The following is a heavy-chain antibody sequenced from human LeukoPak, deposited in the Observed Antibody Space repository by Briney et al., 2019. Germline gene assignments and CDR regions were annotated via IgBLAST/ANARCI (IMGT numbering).Heavy chain of an antibody. Sequence: QPGGSLRLSCAASGFTFSRYSMNWVRQAPGKGLEWVSYISSSSGTIYYADSVKGRFTISRDNAKNSLYLQMNSLRAEDTALYYCARALWFGESSLRSNWFDPWGQGTLVTVSS. CDR3: ARALWFGESSLRSNWFDP. D-gene: IGHD3-10*01. CDR2: ISSSSGTI. J-gene: IGHJ5*02. V-gene: IGHV3-48*04. CDR1: GFTFSRYS.